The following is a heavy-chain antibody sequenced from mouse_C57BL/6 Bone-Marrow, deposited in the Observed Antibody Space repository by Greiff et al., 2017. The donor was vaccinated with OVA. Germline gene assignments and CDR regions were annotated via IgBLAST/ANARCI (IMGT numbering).Heavy chain of an antibody. CDR2: INPSSGYT. D-gene: IGHD1-1*01. V-gene: IGHV1-4*01. Sequence: VKRVESGAELARPGASVKMSCKASGYTFTSYTMHWVKQRPGQGLEWIGYINPSSGYTKYNQKFKDKATLTADKSSSTAYMQLSSLTSEDAALYYCALGDYYGGDWGKGTTLTVSS. J-gene: IGHJ2*01. CDR3: ALGDYYGGD. CDR1: GYTFTSYT.